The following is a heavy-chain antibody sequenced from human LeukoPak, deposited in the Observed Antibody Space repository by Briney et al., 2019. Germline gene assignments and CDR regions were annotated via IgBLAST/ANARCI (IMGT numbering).Heavy chain of an antibody. J-gene: IGHJ4*02. Sequence: PGGSLRLSCAASGFTFSIYEMNWVRQAPGKGLEWVSYISSTSNMIYYADSVRGRFTISRDNAENSLYLQMNSLRAEDMAVYYCATASGSSYRYYFDNWGQGTLVTVSS. CDR3: ATASGSSYRYYFDN. D-gene: IGHD6-13*01. V-gene: IGHV3-48*03. CDR2: ISSTSNMI. CDR1: GFTFSIYE.